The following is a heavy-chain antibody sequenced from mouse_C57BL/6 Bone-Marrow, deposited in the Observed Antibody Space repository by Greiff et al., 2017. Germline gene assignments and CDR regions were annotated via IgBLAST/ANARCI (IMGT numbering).Heavy chain of an antibody. CDR1: GYTFTNYW. D-gene: IGHD2-10*01. CDR2: IYPGGGYT. J-gene: IGHJ2*01. V-gene: IGHV1-63*01. Sequence: VKLQQSGAELVRPGTSVKMSCKASGYTFTNYWIGWAKQRPGHGLEWIGDIYPGGGYTNYNEKFKGKATLTADKSSSTAYMQFSSLTSEDSAIYYCATYYGNSYFDYWGQGTTLTVSS. CDR3: ATYYGNSYFDY.